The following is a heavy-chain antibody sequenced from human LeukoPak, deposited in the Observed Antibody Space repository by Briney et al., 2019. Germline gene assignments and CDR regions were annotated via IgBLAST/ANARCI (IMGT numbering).Heavy chain of an antibody. CDR2: IIPIFGTA. Sequence: LVKVSCKASGGTFSSYAISWVRQAPGQGLEWMGGIIPIFGTANYAQKFQGRVTITADESTSTAYMELSSLRSEDTAVYYCAGVTDCSGGSCSDHSYYYYGMDVWGKGTTVTVSS. J-gene: IGHJ6*04. V-gene: IGHV1-69*01. CDR1: GGTFSSYA. D-gene: IGHD2-15*01. CDR3: AGVTDCSGGSCSDHSYYYYGMDV.